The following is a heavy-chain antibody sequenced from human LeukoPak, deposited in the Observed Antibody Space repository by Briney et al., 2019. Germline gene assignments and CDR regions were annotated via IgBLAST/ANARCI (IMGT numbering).Heavy chain of an antibody. Sequence: KSSETLSLTCAVYGGSFNGYYWSWIRQPPGKGLEWIGEINHSGSTNYNPSLKSRVTISVDTSKNQFSLKLSSVTAADTAVYYCARGGNTIFGVVIIRGVFDYWGQGTLVTVSS. J-gene: IGHJ4*02. CDR3: ARGGNTIFGVVIIRGVFDY. CDR1: GGSFNGYY. V-gene: IGHV4-34*01. D-gene: IGHD3-3*01. CDR2: INHSGST.